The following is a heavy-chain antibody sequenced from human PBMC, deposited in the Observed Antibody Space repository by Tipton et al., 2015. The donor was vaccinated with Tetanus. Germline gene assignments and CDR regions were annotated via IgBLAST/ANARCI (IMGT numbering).Heavy chain of an antibody. Sequence: QVQPVQSGAEVKKPGSSVKVSCKASGGTFSSYAISWVRQAPGQGLEWMGGIIPIFGTANYAQKFQGRVTITADKSTSTAYMELSSLRSEDTAVYYCARLASRALLYSSSWYHRYFDLWGRGTLVTVSS. V-gene: IGHV1-69*06. CDR3: ARLASRALLYSSSWYHRYFDL. CDR2: IIPIFGTA. CDR1: GGTFSSYA. D-gene: IGHD6-13*01. J-gene: IGHJ2*01.